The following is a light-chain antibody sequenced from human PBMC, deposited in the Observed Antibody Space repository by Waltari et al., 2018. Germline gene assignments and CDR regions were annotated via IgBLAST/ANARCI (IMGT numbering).Light chain of an antibody. V-gene: IGLV2-14*03. CDR3: SSYTSGSPLLV. Sequence: QSALTQPASVSGSPGQSITISCTGTSSDVGRYHYVSWYQQRPGKAPKLIILNVDERPSGVSNRFSGSRSANTASLTISGLQAEDEANYYCSSYTSGSPLLVFGGGTELTVL. CDR2: NVD. J-gene: IGLJ3*02. CDR1: SSDVGRYHY.